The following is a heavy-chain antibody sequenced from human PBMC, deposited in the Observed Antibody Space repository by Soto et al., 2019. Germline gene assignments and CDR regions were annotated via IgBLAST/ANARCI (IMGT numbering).Heavy chain of an antibody. V-gene: IGHV4-4*07. CDR3: ARASWFTKYYYYGMDV. D-gene: IGHD6-13*01. Sequence: NRSETLSLTCTVSGGSISSYYWSWIRQPAGKGLEWIGRIYTSGSTNCNPSLKSRVTMSVDTSKNQFSLKLSSVTAADTAVYYCARASWFTKYYYYGMDVWGQGTTVTVSS. J-gene: IGHJ6*02. CDR1: GGSISSYY. CDR2: IYTSGST.